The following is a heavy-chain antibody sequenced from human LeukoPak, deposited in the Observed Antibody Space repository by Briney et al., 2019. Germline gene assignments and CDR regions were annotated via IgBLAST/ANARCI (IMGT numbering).Heavy chain of an antibody. CDR3: AVITGRFAPQRKMPSS. CDR2: INPNSGGT. CDR1: GYTFTGYY. J-gene: IGHJ5*02. D-gene: IGHD1-20*01. Sequence: ASVKVSCKASGYTFTGYYMHWVRQAPGQGLEWMGWINPNSGGTNYAQKFQGRVTMTRDTSISTAYMELSRLRSDDTAVYYCAVITGRFAPQRKMPSSWGQGTLVTVSS. V-gene: IGHV1-2*02.